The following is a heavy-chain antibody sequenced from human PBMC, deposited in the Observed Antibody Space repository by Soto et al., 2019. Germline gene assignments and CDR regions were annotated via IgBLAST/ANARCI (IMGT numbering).Heavy chain of an antibody. V-gene: IGHV3-33*01. CDR1: GFTFSSYG. Sequence: GGSLRLSCAASGFTFSSYGMHWVRQAPGKGLEWVAVIWYDGSNKYYADSVKGRFTISRDNSKNTLYLQMNSLRAEDTAVYYCARYDYGGNFDYWGQGTLVTVSS. CDR3: ARYDYGGNFDY. D-gene: IGHD4-17*01. CDR2: IWYDGSNK. J-gene: IGHJ4*02.